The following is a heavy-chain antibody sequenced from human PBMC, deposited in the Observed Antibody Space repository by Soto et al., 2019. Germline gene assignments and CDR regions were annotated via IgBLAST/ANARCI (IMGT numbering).Heavy chain of an antibody. J-gene: IGHJ4*02. V-gene: IGHV1-18*01. CDR2: ISAYNGNT. CDR1: GYTFTSYG. D-gene: IGHD2-2*01. Sequence: QVQLVQSGAEVKKPGASVKVSCKASGYTFTSYGISWERQAPGQGLEWMGWISAYNGNTNYAQKLQGRVTMTTDTSTSTAYMELRSLRSDDTAVYYCARPRYCSSTSCYVYYFDYWGQGTLVTVSS. CDR3: ARPRYCSSTSCYVYYFDY.